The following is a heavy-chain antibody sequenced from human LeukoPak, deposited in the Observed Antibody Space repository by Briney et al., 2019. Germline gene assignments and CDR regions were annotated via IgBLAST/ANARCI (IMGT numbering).Heavy chain of an antibody. CDR3: AKGTAPIAARYIDY. D-gene: IGHD6-6*01. V-gene: IGHV3-23*01. J-gene: IGHJ4*02. CDR1: GFTFSSYA. CDR2: ISGSGGST. Sequence: QSGGSLRLSCAASGFTFSSYAMSWVRQAPGKGLEWVSAISGSGGSTYYADSVKGRFTISRDNSKNTLYLQMNSLRAEDTAVYYCAKGTAPIAARYIDYWGQGTLVTVSS.